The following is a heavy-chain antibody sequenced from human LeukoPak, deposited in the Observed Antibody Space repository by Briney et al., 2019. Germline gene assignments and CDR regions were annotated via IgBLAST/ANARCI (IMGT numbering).Heavy chain of an antibody. CDR1: GFTFSSYA. CDR2: IGGSSGKT. D-gene: IGHD3-10*01. J-gene: IGHJ5*02. V-gene: IGHV3-23*01. Sequence: GGSLRLSCAASGFTFSSYAMTWVRQAPGKGLEWVSGIGGSSGKTFYADSVKGRFTISRDNSKNTLYLQMNTLRAEDTAIYFCAKQPYQYVSGSPSWLDPWGQGTLVTVSS. CDR3: AKQPYQYVSGSPSWLDP.